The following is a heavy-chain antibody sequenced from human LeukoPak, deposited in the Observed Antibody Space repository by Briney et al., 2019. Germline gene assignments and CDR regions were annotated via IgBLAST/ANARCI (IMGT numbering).Heavy chain of an antibody. V-gene: IGHV4-61*01. CDR3: ARTYYFGSVHFDY. CDR2: IYYTGTT. Sequence: PSETLSLTCTVSGGSVSSGNYYWSWIRQPPGKGLEWIGYIYYTGTTNYNPSLKSRATISVDTSKNQFSLRLTSLTAADTAIYYCARTYYFGSVHFDYWGQGAQVTVSS. J-gene: IGHJ4*02. D-gene: IGHD3-10*01. CDR1: GGSVSSGNYY.